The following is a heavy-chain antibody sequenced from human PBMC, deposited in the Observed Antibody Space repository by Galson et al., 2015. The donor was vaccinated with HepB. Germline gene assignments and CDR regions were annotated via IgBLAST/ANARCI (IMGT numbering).Heavy chain of an antibody. J-gene: IGHJ4*02. D-gene: IGHD2-15*01. CDR1: GFTFSTYR. V-gene: IGHV3-30*03. CDR2: ISSDGTSD. Sequence: SLRLSCAASGFTFSTYRLHWFCQTPGKGLEWVAIISSDGTSDHYADSVKGRFTISRDSSKNTLYLQMNTVGPEDTAIYHCARGTYSNGGFSFLIDYWGQGTLVTVSS. CDR3: ARGTYSNGGFSFLIDY.